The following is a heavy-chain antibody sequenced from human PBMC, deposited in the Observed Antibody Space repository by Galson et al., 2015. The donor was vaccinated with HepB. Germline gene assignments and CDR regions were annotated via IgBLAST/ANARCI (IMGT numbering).Heavy chain of an antibody. V-gene: IGHV3-30*03. J-gene: IGHJ3*02. CDR3: ARDYRDCSGGLCYSPGALDI. CDR2: ISYDGSNK. D-gene: IGHD2-15*01. Sequence: SLRLSCAASGFTFSSYGMHWVRQAPGKGLEWVAVISYDGSNKYYADSVKGRFTISRDNSKNTLYLQMNSLRAEDTAVYYCARDYRDCSGGLCYSPGALDIWGQGTVVTVSS. CDR1: GFTFSSYG.